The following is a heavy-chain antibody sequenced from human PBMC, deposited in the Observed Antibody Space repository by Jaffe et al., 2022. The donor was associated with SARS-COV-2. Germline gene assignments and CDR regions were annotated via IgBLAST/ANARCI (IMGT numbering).Heavy chain of an antibody. V-gene: IGHV3-30*18. D-gene: IGHD6-13*01. CDR2: ISHDGSKN. CDR3: AKGLSSTWVQGFDP. CDR1: GFTFSDYG. J-gene: IGHJ5*02. Sequence: QVHLVASGGGVVQPGKSLRLSCKISGFTFSDYGMFWVRQAPGKGLEWVAVISHDGSKNSYADSVRGRFTISRDNSRNTLYLEMFSLRAEDTAMYYCAKGLSSTWVQGFDPWGQGTQVTVSS.